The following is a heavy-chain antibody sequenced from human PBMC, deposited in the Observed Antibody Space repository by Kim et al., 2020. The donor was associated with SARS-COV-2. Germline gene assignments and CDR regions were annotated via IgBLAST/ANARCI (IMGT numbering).Heavy chain of an antibody. J-gene: IGHJ4*02. CDR2: DT. Sequence: DTRNSPSFQGQVTISADKSISTAYLQWSSLKASDTAMYYCARLLEGYDYWGQGTLVTVSS. V-gene: IGHV5-51*01. D-gene: IGHD2-15*01. CDR3: ARLLEGYDY.